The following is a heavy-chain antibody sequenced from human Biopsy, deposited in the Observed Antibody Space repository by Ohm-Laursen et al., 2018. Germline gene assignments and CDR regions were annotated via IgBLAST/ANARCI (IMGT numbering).Heavy chain of an antibody. J-gene: IGHJ4*02. CDR2: IILILRTT. V-gene: IGHV1-69*11. CDR1: GYTFSNYG. Sequence: SVKVSCKASGYTFSNYGIIWVRQAPGQGLEWMGRIILILRTTAYAQTFLGRVTITADSPTSTVDMELTSLTSDDTAVYFCAREAIGYQLPCDDWGQGTLVTVSS. D-gene: IGHD2-2*01. CDR3: AREAIGYQLPCDD.